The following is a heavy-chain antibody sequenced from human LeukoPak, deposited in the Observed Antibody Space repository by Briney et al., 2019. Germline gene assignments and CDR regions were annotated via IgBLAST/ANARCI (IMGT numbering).Heavy chain of an antibody. CDR1: GFTFSSYS. CDR2: ISSSSSYI. CDR3: ASLRVGYGGNS. J-gene: IGHJ4*02. V-gene: IGHV3-21*01. D-gene: IGHD4-23*01. Sequence: PGGSLRLSCAASGFTFSSYSMNWVHQAPGKGLEWVSSISSSSSYIYYADSVKGRFTISRDNAKNSLYLQMNSLRAEDTAVYYCASLRVGYGGNSWGQGTLVTVSP.